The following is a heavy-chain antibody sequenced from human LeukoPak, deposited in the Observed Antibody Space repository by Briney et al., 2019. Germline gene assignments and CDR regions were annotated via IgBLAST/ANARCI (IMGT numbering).Heavy chain of an antibody. CDR1: GGSISSYY. Sequence: PSETLSLTCTVSGGSISSYYWSWIRQPPGKGLEWIGYIFYSGSTNYNPSLKSRVTISVDTSKNQFSLKLSSVTAADTAVYYCARPSPTEGGYFDLWGRGTLVTVSS. CDR3: ARPSPTEGGYFDL. J-gene: IGHJ2*01. V-gene: IGHV4-59*08. D-gene: IGHD4-17*01. CDR2: IFYSGST.